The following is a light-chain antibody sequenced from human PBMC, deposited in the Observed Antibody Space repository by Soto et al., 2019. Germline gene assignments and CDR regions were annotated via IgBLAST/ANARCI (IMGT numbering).Light chain of an antibody. CDR2: GAS. CDR3: QQYNNWPIT. V-gene: IGKV3D-15*01. J-gene: IGKJ5*01. CDR1: QTINNN. Sequence: ETVMTQSPATLSVSPGERATLSGMASQTINNNLAWYQQKPGQAPRLLIYGASTRASDTPARFSGSGSVTEFALTISSLQSEDFAVYYCQQYNNWPITFGQGARLEIK.